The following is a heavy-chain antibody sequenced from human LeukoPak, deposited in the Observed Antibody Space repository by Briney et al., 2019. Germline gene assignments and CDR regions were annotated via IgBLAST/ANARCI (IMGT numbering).Heavy chain of an antibody. CDR1: GGSISSDY. CDR2: IYYGGST. CDR3: ARGYSYGYAY. Sequence: PSETLSLTCAVSGGSISSDYWSWIRQPPGKGLEWIGYIYYGGSTNYNPSLKSRVTISVDTSKNQFSLKLNSVTAADTAVYYCARGYSYGYAYWGQGTLVTVSS. V-gene: IGHV4-59*01. D-gene: IGHD5-18*01. J-gene: IGHJ4*02.